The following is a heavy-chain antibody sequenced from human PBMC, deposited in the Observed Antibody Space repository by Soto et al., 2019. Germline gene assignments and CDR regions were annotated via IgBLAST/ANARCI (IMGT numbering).Heavy chain of an antibody. CDR1: GYTLTELS. J-gene: IGHJ4*02. CDR2: FDPEDGET. Sequence: ASVKVSCKVSGYTLTELSMHWVRQAPGKGLEWVGGFDPEDGETIYAQKFQGRVTMTEDTSTDTAYMELSSLRSEDTAVYYCATILAYYDSSGYYPFDYWGQGTPVTVSS. CDR3: ATILAYYDSSGYYPFDY. D-gene: IGHD3-22*01. V-gene: IGHV1-24*01.